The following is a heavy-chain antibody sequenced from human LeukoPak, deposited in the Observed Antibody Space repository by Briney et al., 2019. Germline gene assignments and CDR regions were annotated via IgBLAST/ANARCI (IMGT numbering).Heavy chain of an antibody. D-gene: IGHD6-19*01. V-gene: IGHV3-74*01. J-gene: IGHJ5*02. CDR1: GFTFSSYW. CDR3: ASSVPGPNWFDP. CDR2: ISGDGSST. Sequence: GGSLRLSCAASGFTFSSYWMHWVRQVPGKGLVWVSRISGDGSSTTYADSVKGRFTISRDNARNTLYLQMNSLRAEDTAVYYCASSVPGPNWFDPWGQGTLVTVSS.